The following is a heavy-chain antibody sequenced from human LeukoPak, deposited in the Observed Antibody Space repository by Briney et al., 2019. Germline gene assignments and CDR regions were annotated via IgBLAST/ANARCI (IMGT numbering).Heavy chain of an antibody. CDR3: ARDNAYMFDF. J-gene: IGHJ4*02. Sequence: GGSLRLSCAASGFSFSSFWMNWVRQAPGKGLVWVAHINTDGRTTTYADSVKGRFTVARDNAKNTLYLEMNRLRVEDTAVYYCARDNAYMFDFWGQGTQVTVSS. CDR1: GFSFSSFW. CDR2: INTDGRTT. D-gene: IGHD4-11*01. V-gene: IGHV3-74*01.